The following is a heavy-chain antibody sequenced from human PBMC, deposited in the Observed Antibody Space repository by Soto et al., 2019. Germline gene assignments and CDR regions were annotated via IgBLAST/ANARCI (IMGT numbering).Heavy chain of an antibody. CDR3: AAPPRY. D-gene: IGHD6-6*01. CDR2: IYDSGST. Sequence: SETLSLTCTVPGGSISSYYWSWIRQPPGKGLEWIGYIYDSGSTNYNPSLKSRVTISVDTSKNQLSLKLTSVTAADTAVYYCAAPPRYWGQGTLVTVS. CDR1: GGSISSYY. J-gene: IGHJ4*02. V-gene: IGHV4-59*01.